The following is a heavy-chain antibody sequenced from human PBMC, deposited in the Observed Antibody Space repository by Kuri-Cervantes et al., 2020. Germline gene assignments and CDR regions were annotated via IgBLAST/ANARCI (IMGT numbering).Heavy chain of an antibody. CDR3: ARERLRYFVPDS. Sequence: LSLTCAASGFTFSSYAMHWVRQAPGKGLEWVAVISYDGSNKYYADSVKGRFTISRDNSKNTLYLQMNSLRAEDTAVYYCARERLRYFVPDSWGQGTLVTVSS. V-gene: IGHV3-30-3*01. D-gene: IGHD3-9*01. CDR2: ISYDGSNK. J-gene: IGHJ5*02. CDR1: GFTFSSYA.